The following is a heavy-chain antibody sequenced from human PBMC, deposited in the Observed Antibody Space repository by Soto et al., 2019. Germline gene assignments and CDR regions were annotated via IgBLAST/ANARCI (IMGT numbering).Heavy chain of an antibody. CDR2: IYYSGST. J-gene: IGHJ5*02. CDR1: GGSISSGGYY. Sequence: SSETLSLTCTVSGGSISSGGYYWSWIRQHPGKGLEWIGYIYYSGSTYYNPSLKSRVTISVDTSKNQFSLKLSSVTAADTAVYYCARFALRYFDWTSDWFDPWGQGTLVTVSS. CDR3: ARFALRYFDWTSDWFDP. V-gene: IGHV4-31*03. D-gene: IGHD3-9*01.